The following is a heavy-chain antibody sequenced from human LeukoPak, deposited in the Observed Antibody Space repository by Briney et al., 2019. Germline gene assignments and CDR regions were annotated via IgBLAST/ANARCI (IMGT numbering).Heavy chain of an antibody. J-gene: IGHJ4*02. Sequence: SVKVSCKASGGTFSSYAISWVRQALGQGLEWMGGIIPIFGTANYAQKFQGRVTITADKSTSTAYMELSSLRSEDTAVYYCARGRGWPRYYFDYWGQGTLVTVSS. CDR3: ARGRGWPRYYFDY. CDR1: GGTFSSYA. D-gene: IGHD6-19*01. CDR2: IIPIFGTA. V-gene: IGHV1-69*06.